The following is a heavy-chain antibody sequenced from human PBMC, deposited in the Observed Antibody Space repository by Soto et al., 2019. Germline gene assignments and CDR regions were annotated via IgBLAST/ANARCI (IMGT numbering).Heavy chain of an antibody. Sequence: SETLSLTCTVSGGSISSYYWSWIRQPPGKGLEWIGYIYYSGSTNYNPSLKSRVTISVDTSKNQFSLKLSSVTTADTAVYYCARFRSSEKHMDVWGQGTTVTVSS. D-gene: IGHD3-10*01. CDR3: ARFRSSEKHMDV. CDR1: GGSISSYY. J-gene: IGHJ6*02. V-gene: IGHV4-59*01. CDR2: IYYSGST.